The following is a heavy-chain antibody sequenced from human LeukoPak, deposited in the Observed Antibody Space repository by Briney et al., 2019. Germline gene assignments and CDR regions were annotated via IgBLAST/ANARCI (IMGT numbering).Heavy chain of an antibody. Sequence: PGGSLRLSCEASGFGFRNYYMSWVRQAPGKGLEWLANIKYDGTYTNYKDSVKGRLTLSRDNAKNSVYLQMNSLRAEDTAVYYCTRDEGATVATYRFDFWGRGTLVTVSS. D-gene: IGHD4-23*01. CDR2: IKYDGTYT. CDR1: GFGFRNYY. V-gene: IGHV3-7*01. CDR3: TRDEGATVATYRFDF. J-gene: IGHJ4*02.